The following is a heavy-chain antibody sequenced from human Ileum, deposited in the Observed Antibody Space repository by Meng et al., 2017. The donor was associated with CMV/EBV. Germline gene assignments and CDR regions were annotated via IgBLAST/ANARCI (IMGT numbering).Heavy chain of an antibody. CDR2: INWNGCST. V-gene: IGHV3-20*01. J-gene: IGHJ5*02. CDR3: ARGAEWFDP. Sequence: EWQLGGSGGGLVRPGVSLRLVCAASRFTLDDYGMSWVRQAPGKGLEWVSGINWNGCSTGYADSVKGRFTISRDNAKNSLYLQMNSLRAEDTALYHCARGAEWFDPWGQGTLVTVSS. CDR1: RFTLDDYG.